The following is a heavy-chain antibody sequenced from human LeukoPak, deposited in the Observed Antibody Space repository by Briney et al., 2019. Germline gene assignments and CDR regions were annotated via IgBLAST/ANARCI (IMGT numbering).Heavy chain of an antibody. Sequence: GGSQRLSCAASGFTFSGYSMNWVRQAPGKGLEWVSYISSSSSTIYYADSVKGRFTISRDNAKNSLYLQMNSLRDEDTAVYYFARDTQYCSSTSCYKRNNWFDPWGQGTLVTVSS. CDR2: ISSSSSTI. V-gene: IGHV3-48*02. D-gene: IGHD2-2*02. CDR3: ARDTQYCSSTSCYKRNNWFDP. CDR1: GFTFSGYS. J-gene: IGHJ5*02.